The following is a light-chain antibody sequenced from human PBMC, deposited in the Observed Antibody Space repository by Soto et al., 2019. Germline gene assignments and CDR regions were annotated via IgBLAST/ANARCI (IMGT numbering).Light chain of an antibody. CDR1: QSISYW. CDR2: KAS. J-gene: IGKJ1*01. Sequence: DIQMTQSPSTLSASVGDRVTITCRASQSISYWLAWYQQKPGKAPKLLIYKASSLESGVPSRFSGSGSGTEFTLTISSLQPDDFATYYCQHYNSYPWTFGQGTKVEMK. CDR3: QHYNSYPWT. V-gene: IGKV1-5*03.